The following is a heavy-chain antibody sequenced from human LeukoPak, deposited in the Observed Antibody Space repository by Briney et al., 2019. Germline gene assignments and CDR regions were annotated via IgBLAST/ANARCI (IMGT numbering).Heavy chain of an antibody. D-gene: IGHD1-26*01. CDR3: ARDLVGAIEGLDY. CDR1: GYTFTGYY. Sequence: ASVKVSCKASGYTFTGYYMHWVRQAPGQGLEWMGWINLNSGGTNYAQKFQGRVTMTRDTSISTAYMELSRLRSDDTAVYYCARDLVGAIEGLDYWGQGTLVTVSS. J-gene: IGHJ4*02. CDR2: INLNSGGT. V-gene: IGHV1-2*02.